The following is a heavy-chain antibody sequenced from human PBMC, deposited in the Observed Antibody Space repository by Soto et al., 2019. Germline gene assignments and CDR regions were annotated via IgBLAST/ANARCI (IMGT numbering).Heavy chain of an antibody. CDR1: GFTFSNAW. J-gene: IGHJ4*02. D-gene: IGHD1-20*01. V-gene: IGHV3-15*01. CDR2: IKSKTDGGTT. Sequence: GGSLRLSCAASGFTFSNAWMSWVRQAPGKGLEWVGRIKSKTDGGTTDYAAPVKGRFTISRDDSKNTLYLQMNSLKTEDTAVYYCTTTKNKYNWNDVWEFDYWGQGTLDTVSS. CDR3: TTTKNKYNWNDVWEFDY.